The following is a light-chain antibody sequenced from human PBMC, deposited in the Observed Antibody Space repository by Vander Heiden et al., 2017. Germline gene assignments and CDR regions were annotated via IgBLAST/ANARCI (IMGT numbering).Light chain of an antibody. CDR3: QVWDSSSDHAV. V-gene: IGLV3-21*04. CDR2: YDS. J-gene: IGLJ7*01. CDR1: NIGSKS. Sequence: SYVLTQPPSVSVAPGKTARITCGGNNIGSKSVHWYQQKPGQAPVLVIYYDSDRPSGIPERFSGSNSGNTATLTINRVEAGDEADYYGQVWDSSSDHAVFGGGTQLTVL.